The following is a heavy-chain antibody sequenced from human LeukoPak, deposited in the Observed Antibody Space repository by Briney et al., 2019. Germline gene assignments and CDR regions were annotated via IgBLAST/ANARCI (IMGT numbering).Heavy chain of an antibody. CDR3: ARLDTAMARYGMDV. CDR1: GGSISSYY. J-gene: IGHJ6*02. D-gene: IGHD5-18*01. V-gene: IGHV4-59*01. CDR2: IYYSGST. Sequence: SETLSLTCTVSGGSISSYYWSWIRQPPGKGLEWIGYIYYSGSTNYNPSLKSRVTISVDTSKNQFSLKLSSVTAADTAVYYCARLDTAMARYGMDVWGRGTTVTVSS.